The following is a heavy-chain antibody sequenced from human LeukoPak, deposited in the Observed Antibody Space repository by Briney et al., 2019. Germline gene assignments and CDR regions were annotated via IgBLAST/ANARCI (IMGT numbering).Heavy chain of an antibody. CDR3: ASGGNWGPLS. V-gene: IGHV4-34*01. Sequence: SETLSLTCAVYGGSFSGYYWSWIRQPPGKGLEWIGEINHSGSTNYNPSLKSRVTISVDTSKNQFSLKLSSVTAADTAVYYCASGGNWGPLSWGQGTLVTVSS. D-gene: IGHD7-27*01. CDR1: GGSFSGYY. J-gene: IGHJ4*02. CDR2: INHSGST.